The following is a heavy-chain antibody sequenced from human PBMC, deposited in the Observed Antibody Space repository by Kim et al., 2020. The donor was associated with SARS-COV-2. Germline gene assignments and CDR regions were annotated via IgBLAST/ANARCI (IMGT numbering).Heavy chain of an antibody. CDR1: GGSFSDYN. Sequence: SETLSLTCAVYGGSFSDYNWSWIRQPPGKGLEWIGQINHSGSTSLSLSLKSRITISVDTSKSQFSLRLKSMTATDTAVYYCARGRAGVVPAPVLGLGPYYDYYAMDVWGRGTPVAVSS. J-gene: IGHJ6*02. CDR2: INHSGST. D-gene: IGHD2-2*02. CDR3: ARGRAGVVPAPVLGLGPYYDYYAMDV. V-gene: IGHV4-34*01.